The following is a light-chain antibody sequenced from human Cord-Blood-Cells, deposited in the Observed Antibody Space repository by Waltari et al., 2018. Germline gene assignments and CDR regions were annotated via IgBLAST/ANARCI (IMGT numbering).Light chain of an antibody. Sequence: DIQMTQSTSSLSASVGDRVTITCRASQSISSYLNWYQQTPGKAPKLLIYAASSLQSGVPSRFSGSGSGTDFTLTISSLQPEDFATYSCQQSYSTPRTFGQGTKVEIK. V-gene: IGKV1-39*01. CDR3: QQSYSTPRT. CDR2: AAS. J-gene: IGKJ1*01. CDR1: QSISSY.